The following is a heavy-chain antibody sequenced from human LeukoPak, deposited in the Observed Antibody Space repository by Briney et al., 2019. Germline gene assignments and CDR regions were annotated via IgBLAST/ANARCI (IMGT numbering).Heavy chain of an antibody. CDR2: INPTSGGT. CDR1: GYTFTSYY. CDR3: ARAITAAAGNAGVY. J-gene: IGHJ4*02. D-gene: IGHD6-13*01. V-gene: IGHV1-2*02. Sequence: ASVKVSCKASGYTFTSYYMHWVRQAPGQGLEWMGWINPTSGGTNYAQKFQGRVTLTRDTSASTAYMELSSLRSDDTALYYCARAITAAAGNAGVYWGQGTLVTVSS.